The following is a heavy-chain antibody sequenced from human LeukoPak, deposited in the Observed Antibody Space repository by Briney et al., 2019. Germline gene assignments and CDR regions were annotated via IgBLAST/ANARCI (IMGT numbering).Heavy chain of an antibody. CDR2: ISSSGSTI. V-gene: IGHV3-11*01. J-gene: IGHJ4*02. CDR1: GFTFSDYY. CDR3: AREPDGDYSGVCFDY. D-gene: IGHD4-17*01. Sequence: GGSLRLSCAASGFTFSDYYMSWIRQAPGKGLEWVSYISSSGSTIYYADSVKGRFTISRDNAKNSLYLQMNSLRAEDTAVYYCAREPDGDYSGVCFDYWGREPWSPSPQ.